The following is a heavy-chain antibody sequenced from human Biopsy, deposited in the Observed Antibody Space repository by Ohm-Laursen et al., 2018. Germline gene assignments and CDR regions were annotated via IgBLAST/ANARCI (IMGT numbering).Heavy chain of an antibody. CDR3: ARGDYFDSNGYFWFDP. CDR1: GGSISSGGSY. CDR2: IFNSANT. V-gene: IGHV4-31*01. J-gene: IGHJ5*02. Sequence: TLSLTWTVSGGSISSGGSYWSWIRQRPGKGLEWIGYIFNSANTYYNPSLKNLITISGDTSKSQFSPKLNSVTAADTAVYYCARGDYFDSNGYFWFDPWGQGTLVTVSS. D-gene: IGHD3-22*01.